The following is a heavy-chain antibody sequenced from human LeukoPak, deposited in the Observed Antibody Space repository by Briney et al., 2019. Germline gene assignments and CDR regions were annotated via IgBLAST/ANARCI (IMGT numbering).Heavy chain of an antibody. CDR2: ISSLSGTI. D-gene: IGHD3-10*02. CDR3: AELGITMIGGV. Sequence: GGSLRLSCAASGFTFSTYSMNWVRQAPGKGLEWISYISSLSGTINYADSVKGRFTISRDNAKNSLYLQMNSLRAEDTAVYYCAELGITMIGGVWGKGTTVTISS. CDR1: GFTFSTYS. V-gene: IGHV3-48*04. J-gene: IGHJ6*04.